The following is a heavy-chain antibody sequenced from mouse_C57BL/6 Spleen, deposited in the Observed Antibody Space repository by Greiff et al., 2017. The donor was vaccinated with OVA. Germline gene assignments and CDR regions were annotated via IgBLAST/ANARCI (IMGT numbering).Heavy chain of an antibody. J-gene: IGHJ2*01. CDR3: AGPHYFDY. V-gene: IGHV5-4*03. CDR2: ISDGGSYT. Sequence: DVMLVESGGGLVKPGGSLKLSCAASGFTFSSYAMSWVRQTPEKRLEWVATISDGGSYTYYPDNVKGRFTISRDNAKNNLYLQMSHLKSEDTAMYYCAGPHYFDYWGQGTTLTVSS. CDR1: GFTFSSYA.